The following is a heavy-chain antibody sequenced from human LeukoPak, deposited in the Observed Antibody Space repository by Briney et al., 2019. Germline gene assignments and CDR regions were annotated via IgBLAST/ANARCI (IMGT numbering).Heavy chain of an antibody. CDR2: IYYSGST. CDR3: ARGKLNYDSSGYYGGYYFDY. D-gene: IGHD3-22*01. J-gene: IGHJ4*02. CDR1: GGSISSSSYY. Sequence: SETLSLTCTVSGGSISSSSYYWGWIRQPPGQGLEWIGSIYYSGSTYYNPSLKSRVTISVDTSKNQFSLKLSSVTAADTAVYYCARGKLNYDSSGYYGGYYFDYWGQGTLVTVSS. V-gene: IGHV4-39*07.